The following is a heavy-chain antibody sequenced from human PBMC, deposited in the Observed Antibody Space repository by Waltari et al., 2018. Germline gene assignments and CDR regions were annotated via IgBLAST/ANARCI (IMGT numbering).Heavy chain of an antibody. CDR1: RNLITAHF. CDR3: AREYCGGECRLFDF. Sequence: LVQSGAAVLKPGASVKVSCKVSRNLITAHFIHWLRQAPGQGLEWMGWVNPRGGATNFAQRFRGRITVTWDTSLSTSYLGLSGLSSDDTAIYYCAREYCGGECRLFDFWGQGTLVTVSS. J-gene: IGHJ4*02. D-gene: IGHD2-21*01. CDR2: VNPRGGAT. V-gene: IGHV1-2*02.